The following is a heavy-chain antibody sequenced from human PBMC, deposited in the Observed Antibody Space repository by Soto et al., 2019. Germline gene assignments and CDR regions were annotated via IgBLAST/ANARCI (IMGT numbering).Heavy chain of an antibody. CDR2: ISENGVAT. D-gene: IGHD7-27*01. J-gene: IGHJ4*02. Sequence: QLLESGGDLVQPGGSLRLSCAASGFTFAGHAMTWVRQAPGKGLEWVSTISENGVATFYADSVKGRFTISRDSSKNTLFLHMNNLRAEDTAVYYCAKNPNAYYFDYWGQGTLVTVSS. V-gene: IGHV3-23*01. CDR1: GFTFAGHA. CDR3: AKNPNAYYFDY.